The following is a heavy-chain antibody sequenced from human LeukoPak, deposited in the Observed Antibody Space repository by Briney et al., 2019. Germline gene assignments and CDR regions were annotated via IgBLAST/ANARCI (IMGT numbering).Heavy chain of an antibody. CDR1: GDSISNFY. J-gene: IGHJ4*02. D-gene: IGHD1-1*01. Sequence: SATLSLTCTASGDSISNFYWTWIRQPAGKGLEGMGRIYTTGNNNYNPSLKNRVTMSVDTSKNQFSLRLSSVTEAATAVYFCARFPGILKHFGYWGQGILFTISS. CDR2: IYTTGNN. V-gene: IGHV4-4*07. CDR3: ARFPGILKHFGY.